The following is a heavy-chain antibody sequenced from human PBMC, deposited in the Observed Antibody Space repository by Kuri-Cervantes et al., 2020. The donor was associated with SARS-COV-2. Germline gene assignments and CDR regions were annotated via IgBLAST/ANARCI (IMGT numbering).Heavy chain of an antibody. Sequence: SVKVSCKASGGTFSSYAIGWVRQAPGQGLEWMGGIIPIFGTANYAQKFQGRVTITADKSTSTAYMELSSLRSEDTAVYYCARDRGEQWLVSHYYYYGMDVWGQGTTVTVSS. CDR2: IIPIFGTA. J-gene: IGHJ6*02. D-gene: IGHD6-19*01. V-gene: IGHV1-69*06. CDR3: ARDRGEQWLVSHYYYYGMDV. CDR1: GGTFSSYA.